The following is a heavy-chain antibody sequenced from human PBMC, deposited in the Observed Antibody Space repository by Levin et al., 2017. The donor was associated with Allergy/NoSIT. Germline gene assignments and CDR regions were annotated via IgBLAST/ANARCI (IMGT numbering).Heavy chain of an antibody. CDR1: GDSVTSGSYY. J-gene: IGHJ4*02. CDR3: ARSHDNSGFLN. Sequence: PSETLSLTCSVSGDSVTSGSYYWSWIRQPPGKGLEWIGVISFTGSTNYNPSLKSPVTISVDTSKNQFSLKLSSVTAADTAVYFCARSHDNSGFLNWGQGTLVTVSS. V-gene: IGHV4-61*01. D-gene: IGHD3-22*01. CDR2: ISFTGST.